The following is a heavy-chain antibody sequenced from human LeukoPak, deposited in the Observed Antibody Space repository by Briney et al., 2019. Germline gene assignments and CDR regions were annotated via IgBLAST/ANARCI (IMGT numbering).Heavy chain of an antibody. Sequence: GGSLRLSCAASGFTFSNAWMSWVRRAPGKGLEWVGRIESKTDGGTTDYAAPVKGRFTISRDDSKNTLYLQMNSLKTEDTAVYYCTTQRYCSGGNCSDYWGQGTLVTVSS. J-gene: IGHJ4*02. D-gene: IGHD2-15*01. CDR2: IESKTDGGTT. V-gene: IGHV3-15*04. CDR3: TTQRYCSGGNCSDY. CDR1: GFTFSNAW.